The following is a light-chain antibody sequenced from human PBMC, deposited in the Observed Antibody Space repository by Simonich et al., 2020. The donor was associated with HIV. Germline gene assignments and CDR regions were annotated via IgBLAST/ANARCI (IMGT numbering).Light chain of an antibody. J-gene: IGKJ5*01. CDR3: QQRSNWIT. Sequence: EIVMTQSPATLSVSPGERAALSCRASQSVSSNLAWYQQKPGQAPRLLIYAASTRATGIPARFSGSGSGTDFTLTISSLEPEDFAVYYCQQRSNWITFGQGTRLEIK. CDR1: QSVSSN. CDR2: AAS. V-gene: IGKV3-11*01.